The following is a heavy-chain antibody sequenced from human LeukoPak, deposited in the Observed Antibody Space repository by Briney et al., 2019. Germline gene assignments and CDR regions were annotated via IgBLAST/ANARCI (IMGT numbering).Heavy chain of an antibody. CDR3: VKGGATRGRFEN. Sequence: GGSLRLSCTASGFTFSSYAMSWVRQAPGKGLEWVSAISGSGGSTYYADSVKGRFTISRDNSENSLYLQMNSLRADDTGVYRCVKGGATRGRFENWGQGTLVTVSS. J-gene: IGHJ4*02. V-gene: IGHV3-23*01. CDR2: ISGSGGST. D-gene: IGHD1-26*01. CDR1: GFTFSSYA.